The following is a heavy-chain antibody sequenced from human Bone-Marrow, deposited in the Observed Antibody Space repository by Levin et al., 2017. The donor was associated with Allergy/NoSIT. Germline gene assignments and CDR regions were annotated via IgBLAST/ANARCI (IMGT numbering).Heavy chain of an antibody. CDR2: ISGSGGST. J-gene: IGHJ5*02. CDR1: GFTFSSYA. D-gene: IGHD3-10*01. Sequence: SCAASGFTFSSYAMSWVRQAPGKGLEWVSAISGSGGSTYYADSVKGRFTISRDNSKNTLYLQMNSLRAEDTAVYYCAKDSPETYYYGSGSYQHNWFDPWGQGTLVTVSS. CDR3: AKDSPETYYYGSGSYQHNWFDP. V-gene: IGHV3-23*01.